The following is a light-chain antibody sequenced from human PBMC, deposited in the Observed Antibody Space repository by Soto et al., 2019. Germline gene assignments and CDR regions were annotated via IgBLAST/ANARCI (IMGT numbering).Light chain of an antibody. CDR1: SSDVGGYDY. J-gene: IGLJ2*01. V-gene: IGLV2-8*01. Sequence: QSALTQPPSASGSPGQSVTISCTGTSSDVGGYDYVSWFQQHPDKAPKLMIYEVSKRPSGVPDRFSGSKSDNTASLTVSGLQAEDEADYYCTSYAGNKVIFGGGTQLTVL. CDR3: TSYAGNKVI. CDR2: EVS.